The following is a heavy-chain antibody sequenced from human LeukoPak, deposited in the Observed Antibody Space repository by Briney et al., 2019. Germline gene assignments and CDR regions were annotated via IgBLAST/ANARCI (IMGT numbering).Heavy chain of an antibody. V-gene: IGHV4-38-2*02. CDR2: IYYSGST. D-gene: IGHD2-2*01. CDR3: ARHVEDIVVVPAAYMGSTGVLKGFDY. J-gene: IGHJ4*02. Sequence: SETLSLTCTVSGYSISSGYYWGWIRQPPGKGLEWIGSIYYSGSTYYDPSLKSRVTISVDTSKNQFSLKLSSVTAADTAVYYCARHVEDIVVVPAAYMGSTGVLKGFDYWGQGTLVTVSS. CDR1: GYSISSGYY.